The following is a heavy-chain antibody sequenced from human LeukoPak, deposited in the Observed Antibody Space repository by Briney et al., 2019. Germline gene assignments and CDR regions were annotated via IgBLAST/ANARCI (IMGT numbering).Heavy chain of an antibody. V-gene: IGHV3-23*01. J-gene: IGHJ4*02. CDR2: ISGSGGST. CDR1: GFTFSSYA. CDR3: AKRASGGSGWYGYFDY. Sequence: GGSLRLSCAASGFTFSSYAMSWVRQAPGKGRELVSAISGSGGSTYYADSVKGRFTISRDNSKNTLYLQMNSLRAEDTAVYYCAKRASGGSGWYGYFDYWGQGTLVTVSS. D-gene: IGHD6-19*01.